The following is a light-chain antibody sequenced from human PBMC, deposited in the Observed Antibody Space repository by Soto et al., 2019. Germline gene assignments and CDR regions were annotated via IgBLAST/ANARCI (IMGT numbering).Light chain of an antibody. CDR2: KAS. V-gene: IGKV1-5*03. Sequence: DIQMTQSPSTLSASVGDRVTITCRASQSISSWLAWYQQKPGKAPKLLIYKASSLESGVPSRFRGSGSGTEFTLTISSLQPDDFATYYCQQYNSYPYTFGQRTKLEIK. CDR3: QQYNSYPYT. J-gene: IGKJ2*01. CDR1: QSISSW.